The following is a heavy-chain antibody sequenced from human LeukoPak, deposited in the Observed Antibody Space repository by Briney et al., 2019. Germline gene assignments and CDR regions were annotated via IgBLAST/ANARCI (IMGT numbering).Heavy chain of an antibody. CDR2: ISASGISI. Sequence: GGSLRLSCAAAGLTFDSYDMYWVRQSPGKGPEWVSYISASGISIKYADSVKGRFTISRDNAKNLVYLQMDSLRAEDTAVYYCAPPAAGLHRTISTVYFQHWGQGTPVIVSS. CDR1: GLTFDSYD. V-gene: IGHV3-48*03. CDR3: APPAAGLHRTISTVYFQH. D-gene: IGHD6-13*01. J-gene: IGHJ1*01.